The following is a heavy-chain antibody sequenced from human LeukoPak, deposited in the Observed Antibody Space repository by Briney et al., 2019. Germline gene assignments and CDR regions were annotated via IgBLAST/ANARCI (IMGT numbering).Heavy chain of an antibody. J-gene: IGHJ4*02. CDR3: ALGMYRSGWRFDY. D-gene: IGHD6-19*01. V-gene: IGHV5-51*01. CDR2: IYPGDSDT. Sequence: GESLKISCEGSGYSFTTYWIGWVRQMRGKGLEWMGIIYPGDSDTRYSPSFQGQVTISADKSISTAYLQWSSLKTSDTAMYYCALGMYRSGWRFDYWGQGTLVTVSS. CDR1: GYSFTTYW.